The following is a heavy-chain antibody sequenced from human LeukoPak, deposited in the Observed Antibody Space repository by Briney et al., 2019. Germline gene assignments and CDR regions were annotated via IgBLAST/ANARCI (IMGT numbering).Heavy chain of an antibody. Sequence: GGSLRLSCAASGFTFSNYDMHWVSQPPGKGLEWVSGIATAGDTYYLASAKGRFTISRKNGLNSLYLQMNSLRAGDTAVYYCVRGAETGFDPWGQGTLVTVSS. CDR1: GFTFSNYD. CDR2: IATAGDT. CDR3: VRGAETGFDP. J-gene: IGHJ5*02. D-gene: IGHD4/OR15-4a*01. V-gene: IGHV3-13*01.